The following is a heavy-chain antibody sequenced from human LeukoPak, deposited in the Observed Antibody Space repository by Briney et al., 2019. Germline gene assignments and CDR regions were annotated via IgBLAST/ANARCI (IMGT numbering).Heavy chain of an antibody. CDR2: IYYSGST. Sequence: SETLSLTCSVSGYSISSGFYWGWIRQPPGKGLEWIGYIYYSGSTNYNPSLKSRVTISVDTSKNQFSLKLSSVTAADTAVYYCAREYSGYDQYYMDVWGKGTTVTVSS. J-gene: IGHJ6*03. D-gene: IGHD5-12*01. V-gene: IGHV4-38-2*02. CDR3: AREYSGYDQYYMDV. CDR1: GYSISSGFY.